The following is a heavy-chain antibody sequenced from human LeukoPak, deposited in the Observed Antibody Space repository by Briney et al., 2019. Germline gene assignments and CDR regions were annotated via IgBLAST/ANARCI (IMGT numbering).Heavy chain of an antibody. J-gene: IGHJ4*02. CDR1: GGSISSSDYY. D-gene: IGHD3-22*01. CDR2: IYYSGST. CDR3: ARSDYYDSSGSL. Sequence: SETLSLTCTVSGGSISSSDYYWGWIRQPPGKGLEWIGNIYYSGSTNYNPSLKSRVTISVDTSKNLFSLKLSSVTAADAAVYYCARSDYYDSSGSLWGQGTLVTVSS. V-gene: IGHV4-39*07.